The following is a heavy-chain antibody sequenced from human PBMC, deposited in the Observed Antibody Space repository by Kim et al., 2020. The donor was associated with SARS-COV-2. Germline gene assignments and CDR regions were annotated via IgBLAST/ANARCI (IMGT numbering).Heavy chain of an antibody. J-gene: IGHJ5*02. Sequence: YAQKLQGRVTMTTDTSTSTAYMELRSLRSDDTAVYYCARVKEMATMSFDPWGQGTLVTVSS. V-gene: IGHV1-18*01. CDR3: ARVKEMATMSFDP. D-gene: IGHD5-12*01.